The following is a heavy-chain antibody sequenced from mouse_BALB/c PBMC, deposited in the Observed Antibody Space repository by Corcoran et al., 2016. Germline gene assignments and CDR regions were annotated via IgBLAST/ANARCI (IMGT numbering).Heavy chain of an antibody. Sequence: EVQLQQSGTELVKPGASVKMSCKASGYTCTSYVMHWVKQKPGQGLEWIGYINPYNDGTKYNEKFNGKATLTSDKSYSTAYMELSSLNSEDSAVYYCARSDYGSTWFAYWGQGALVTVSA. CDR1: GYTCTSYV. J-gene: IGHJ3*01. CDR2: INPYNDGT. V-gene: IGHV1S136*01. D-gene: IGHD1-1*01. CDR3: ARSDYGSTWFAY.